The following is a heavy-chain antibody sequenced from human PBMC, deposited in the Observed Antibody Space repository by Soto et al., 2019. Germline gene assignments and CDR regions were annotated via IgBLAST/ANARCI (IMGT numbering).Heavy chain of an antibody. J-gene: IGHJ6*02. V-gene: IGHV2-5*02. D-gene: IGHD2-21*02. Sequence: ITLKESGPTLVKPTQTLTLTCTFSGFSHNTGGLGVGWIRQPPGKALEWLALICWDGDKRYSPSLQSRLSITKDTSNNQVVLTMTHMDPVDTATYYCVHSRCGGDCLRSYSSHYYYGTDVWGQGNTVTVYS. CDR3: VHSRCGGDCLRSYSSHYYYGTDV. CDR2: ICWDGDK. CDR1: GFSHNTGGLG.